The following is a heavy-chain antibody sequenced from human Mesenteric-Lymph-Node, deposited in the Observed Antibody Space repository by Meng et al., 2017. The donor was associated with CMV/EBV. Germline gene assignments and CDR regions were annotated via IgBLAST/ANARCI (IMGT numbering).Heavy chain of an antibody. CDR1: GGTFSSYA. Sequence: SVKVSCKASGGTFSSYAISWVRQAPGQGLGWMGGIIPIFGTANYAQKFQGRVTITADKSTSTAYMELSSLRSEDTAVYYCARDPHSSGWYDYWGQGTLVTVSS. CDR2: IIPIFGTA. CDR3: ARDPHSSGWYDY. D-gene: IGHD6-19*01. J-gene: IGHJ4*02. V-gene: IGHV1-69*06.